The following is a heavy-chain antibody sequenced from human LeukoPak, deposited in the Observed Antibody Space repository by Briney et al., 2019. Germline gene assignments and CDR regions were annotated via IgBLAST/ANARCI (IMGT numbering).Heavy chain of an antibody. D-gene: IGHD3-9*01. CDR1: GFTFSSYW. Sequence: GGSLRLSCAASGFTFSSYWMHWVRHAPGKGLVWVSRINSDGRSTSYADSVKGRFTISRDNAKNTLYLQMNSLRAEDTAVYYCARPRNDILSGFHYYYGMDVWGQGTTVTVSS. J-gene: IGHJ6*02. V-gene: IGHV3-74*01. CDR2: INSDGRST. CDR3: ARPRNDILSGFHYYYGMDV.